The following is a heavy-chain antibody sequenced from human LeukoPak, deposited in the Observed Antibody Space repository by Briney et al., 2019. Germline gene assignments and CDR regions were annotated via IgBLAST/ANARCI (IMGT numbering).Heavy chain of an antibody. J-gene: IGHJ4*02. CDR1: GFTFSFYG. CDR2: IRKDGSNQ. Sequence: GGSLRLSCAASGFTFSFYGMHWVRQAPGKGLEWVAFIRKDGSNQFYADSVKGRFTISRDNSKNTVYLQMNSLRPEDTALYHCAKDITESGSYDFDYWGQGTLVTVSS. D-gene: IGHD1-26*01. V-gene: IGHV3-30*02. CDR3: AKDITESGSYDFDY.